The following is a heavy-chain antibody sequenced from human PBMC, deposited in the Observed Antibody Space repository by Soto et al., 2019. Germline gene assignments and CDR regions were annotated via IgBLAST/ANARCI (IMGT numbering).Heavy chain of an antibody. V-gene: IGHV1-18*01. J-gene: IGHJ5*02. CDR2: ISAYNGNT. Sequence: QVQVVQSGAEVKKPGASVKVSWKASGYTFTSYGISWVRQAPGQGLEWMGWISAYNGNTNYAQKLQGRVTMTTDTSTSTAYMELRSLRSDDTAVYYCAREVYCSSTSCYAFDPWGQGTLVTVSS. CDR1: GYTFTSYG. CDR3: AREVYCSSTSCYAFDP. D-gene: IGHD2-2*01.